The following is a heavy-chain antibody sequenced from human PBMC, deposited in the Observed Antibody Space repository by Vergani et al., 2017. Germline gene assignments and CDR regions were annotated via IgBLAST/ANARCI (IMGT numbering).Heavy chain of an antibody. CDR3: ARGYCSGGSCYINWFDP. J-gene: IGHJ5*02. Sequence: QVQLQESGPGLVKPSETLSLTCTVSGGSISSYYWSWIRQPAGKGLEWIGRIYTSGSTNYNPSLKSRVTMSVDTSKNQFSLKLSSVTAADTAVYYCARGYCSGGSCYINWFDPWGQGTLVTVSS. CDR1: GGSISSYY. CDR2: IYTSGST. V-gene: IGHV4-4*07. D-gene: IGHD2-15*01.